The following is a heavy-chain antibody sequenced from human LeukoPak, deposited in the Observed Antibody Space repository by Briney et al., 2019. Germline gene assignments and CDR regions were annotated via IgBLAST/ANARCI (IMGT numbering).Heavy chain of an antibody. Sequence: SETLSLTCPVSGGSISSYYWSWIRQPPGKGLEWIGYIYYSGSTNYNPSLKSRVTISVDTSKNQFSLKLSSVTAADTAVYYCARVGHSSGWYRWFDPWGQGTLVTVSS. D-gene: IGHD6-19*01. J-gene: IGHJ5*02. CDR2: IYYSGST. V-gene: IGHV4-59*01. CDR1: GGSISSYY. CDR3: ARVGHSSGWYRWFDP.